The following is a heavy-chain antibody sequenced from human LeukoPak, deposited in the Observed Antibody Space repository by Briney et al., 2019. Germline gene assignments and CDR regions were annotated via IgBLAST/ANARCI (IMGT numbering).Heavy chain of an antibody. Sequence: PGGSLRHSCAASWLTFWPYVMNWVPPAPGKGLEWVSYISSSGSTIYYADSVKGRFTISRDNAKNSLYLQMNSLRAEDTAVYYCARDWDSGYDTYYFDYWGQGTLVTVSS. J-gene: IGHJ4*02. CDR1: WLTFWPYV. CDR2: ISSSGSTI. D-gene: IGHD5-12*01. CDR3: ARDWDSGYDTYYFDY. V-gene: IGHV3-48*03.